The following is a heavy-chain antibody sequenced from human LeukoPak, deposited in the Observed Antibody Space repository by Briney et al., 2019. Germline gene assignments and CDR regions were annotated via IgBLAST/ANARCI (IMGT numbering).Heavy chain of an antibody. J-gene: IGHJ5*02. Sequence: GGSLRLSCAAPGITFSSFGMHWLRQAPGKGPEWVAFIWYDGSNKYYADSVKGRFTISRDNSKNTLYLQINSLRVEDTAVYYCARDGTVTAGPFDPWGRGTLVTVSS. V-gene: IGHV3-33*01. CDR3: ARDGTVTAGPFDP. CDR2: IWYDGSNK. D-gene: IGHD4-11*01. CDR1: GITFSSFG.